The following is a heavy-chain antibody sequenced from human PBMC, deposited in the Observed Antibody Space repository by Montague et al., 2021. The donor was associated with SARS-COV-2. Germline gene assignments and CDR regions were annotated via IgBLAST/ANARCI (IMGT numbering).Heavy chain of an antibody. CDR2: IYYSGST. Sequence: SETLSLTCAVSGGSFSGYYWSWIRQPPGKGLEWIGEIYYSGSTNYNPSLKSRVTISVDTSKNQFSLKLSSVTAADTAVYYCARGSSCVTIFGVVVTDPLFDYWGQGTLVTVSS. D-gene: IGHD3-3*01. CDR3: ARGSSCVTIFGVVVTDPLFDY. V-gene: IGHV4-34*01. J-gene: IGHJ4*02. CDR1: GGSFSGYY.